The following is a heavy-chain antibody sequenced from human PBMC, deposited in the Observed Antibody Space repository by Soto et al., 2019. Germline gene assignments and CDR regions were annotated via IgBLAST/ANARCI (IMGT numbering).Heavy chain of an antibody. J-gene: IGHJ4*02. CDR1: GGTFNRYA. CDR3: ARSHDSSGYSFFDY. CDR2: IIPIFGIG. Sequence: AASVKVSCKASGGTFNRYAISWVRQAPGQGLEWMGGIIPIFGIGNEAQRFQGRVTMTADESTGTAYMELSSLRPEDTGVYYCARSHDSSGYSFFDYWGQGTRVTVSS. V-gene: IGHV1-69*13. D-gene: IGHD3-22*01.